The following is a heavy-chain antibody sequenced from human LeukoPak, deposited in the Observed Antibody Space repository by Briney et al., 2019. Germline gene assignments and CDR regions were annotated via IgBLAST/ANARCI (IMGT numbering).Heavy chain of an antibody. Sequence: SETLSLTCTVSGGSISPNRWSWVRQPPGKGLQWIGEIKDSGRTNYNTSLTGRVAMSIDTSKNQFSLNLTSVTAADTAVYYCARQAPWGGYGRDYYYMDVWGKGTTVTISS. J-gene: IGHJ6*03. D-gene: IGHD5-12*01. CDR3: ARQAPWGGYGRDYYYMDV. CDR1: GGSISPNR. CDR2: IKDSGRT. V-gene: IGHV4-4*02.